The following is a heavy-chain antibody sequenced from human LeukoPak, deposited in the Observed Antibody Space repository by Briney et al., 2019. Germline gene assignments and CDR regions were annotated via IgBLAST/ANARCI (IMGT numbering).Heavy chain of an antibody. Sequence: ASVKVSCKASGYTFNDFAIHWVRQAPGQRLEWMGWINAGNGNTKYSQKFQGRVTITRDTSASTAYMELSSLRSEDTAVYYCARGSLTMVRYWGQGTLVTVSS. CDR1: GYTFNDFA. J-gene: IGHJ4*02. D-gene: IGHD3-10*01. CDR2: INAGNGNT. CDR3: ARGSLTMVRY. V-gene: IGHV1-3*01.